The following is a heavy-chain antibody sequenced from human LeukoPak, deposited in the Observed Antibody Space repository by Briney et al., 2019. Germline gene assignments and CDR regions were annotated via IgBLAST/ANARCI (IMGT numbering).Heavy chain of an antibody. Sequence: PGGSLRLSCAASGFTFRNYGMHWVRQAPGKGLDWVAVISYDGSNKYYADSVKGRFTIPRDNSKNTLYLQMNSLRAEDTAVYYCAKVRYFGPSAFDIWGQGTMVTVSS. CDR2: ISYDGSNK. CDR1: GFTFRNYG. V-gene: IGHV3-30*18. D-gene: IGHD3-9*01. J-gene: IGHJ3*02. CDR3: AKVRYFGPSAFDI.